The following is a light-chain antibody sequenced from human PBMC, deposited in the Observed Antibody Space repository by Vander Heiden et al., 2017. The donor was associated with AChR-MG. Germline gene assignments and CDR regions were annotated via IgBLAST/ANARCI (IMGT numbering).Light chain of an antibody. CDR3: GAWDTSLNIVV. V-gene: IGLV1-51*01. CDR1: RSNIATNS. J-gene: IGLJ2*01. CDR2: TNN. Sequence: QSVFTQPPSVSAAPRRSLTISCSGSRSNIATNSVSWYQQLPGTAPKLLIFTNNRRPSGVPDRFSGSKSGTSATLGITGLQTGDEADYYCGAWDTSLNIVVFGGGTKLTVL.